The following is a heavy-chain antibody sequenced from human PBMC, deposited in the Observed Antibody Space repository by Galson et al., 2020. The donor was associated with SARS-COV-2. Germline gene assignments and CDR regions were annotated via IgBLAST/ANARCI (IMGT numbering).Heavy chain of an antibody. J-gene: IGHJ4*02. CDR1: GGSISSYY. D-gene: IGHD1-26*01. CDR2: IYYTGST. V-gene: IGHV4-59*01. Sequence: SETLSLTCTVSGGSISSYYWTWIRQPPGKGLEWVGYIYYTGSTNYNPSLKSRVTISVDTSKNQFSLKLSSVTAADTAVYYCARGWSYWGYWGQGMLVTVSS. CDR3: ARGWSYWGY.